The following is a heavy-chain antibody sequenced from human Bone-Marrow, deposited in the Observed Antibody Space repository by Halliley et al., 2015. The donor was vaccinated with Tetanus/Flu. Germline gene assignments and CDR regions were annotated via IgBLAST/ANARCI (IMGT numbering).Heavy chain of an antibody. Sequence: TLSLTCAVYGESFSGYYWNWIRQPPGKGLEWIGEINHSGSTNYNPSLKTRVTISVDTAKNQNSLNLTSVTAAATAVYYCARAVWQRLPPPHSSYAMAVWGRGTTVTVSS. CDR3: ARAVWQRLPPPHSSYAMAV. V-gene: IGHV4-34*01. D-gene: IGHD6-25*01. CDR2: INHSGST. J-gene: IGHJ6*02. CDR1: GESFSGYY.